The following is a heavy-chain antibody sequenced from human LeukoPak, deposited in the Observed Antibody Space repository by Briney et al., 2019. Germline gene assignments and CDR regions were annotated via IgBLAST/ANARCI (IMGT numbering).Heavy chain of an antibody. V-gene: IGHV3-21*01. CDR1: GFTFSSYS. CDR2: ISSSSSYI. CDR3: ARDVGIRDWFDP. D-gene: IGHD7-27*01. Sequence: PGGSLRLSCAASGFTFSSYSMNWVRQAPGKGLEWVSSISSSSSYIYYADSVKGRFTISRDNAKKSLYLQMNSLRAEDTAVYYCARDVGIRDWFDPWGQGTLVTVSS. J-gene: IGHJ5*02.